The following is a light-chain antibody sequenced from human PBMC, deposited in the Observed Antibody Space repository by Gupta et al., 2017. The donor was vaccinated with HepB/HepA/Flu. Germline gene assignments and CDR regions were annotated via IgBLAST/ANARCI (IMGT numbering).Light chain of an antibody. CDR1: QSVSRN. Sequence: EIVMRQSPATLSVSPGERATLSCRASQSVSRNLAWYQQKPGQAPRLLVYGASTRATGIPARFSGSGSGTEFTLTISSLQSEDFAVYYCQQYNNWPRTFGQGTKLEIK. V-gene: IGKV3-15*01. CDR2: GAS. CDR3: QQYNNWPRT. J-gene: IGKJ2*01.